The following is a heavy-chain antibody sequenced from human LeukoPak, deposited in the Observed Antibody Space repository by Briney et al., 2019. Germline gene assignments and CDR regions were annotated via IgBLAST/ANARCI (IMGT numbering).Heavy chain of an antibody. Sequence: SETLSLTCNVSGGSISSGGSFWGWIRQPPGKGLEWIGYIYYSGSTNYNPSLKSRVTISVDTSKNQFSLKLSSVTATDTAVYYCARAGYSGSDFSVWGKGSTVTVSS. D-gene: IGHD5-12*01. J-gene: IGHJ6*04. CDR2: IYYSGST. CDR3: ARAGYSGSDFSV. CDR1: GGSISSGGSF. V-gene: IGHV4-61*08.